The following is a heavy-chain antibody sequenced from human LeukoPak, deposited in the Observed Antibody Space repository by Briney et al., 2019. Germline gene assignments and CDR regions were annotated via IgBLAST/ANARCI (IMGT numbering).Heavy chain of an antibody. CDR1: GGSISNNW. V-gene: IGHV4-4*02. Sequence: SGTLSLTCAVTGGSISNNWWTWVRQPPGKGLEWIGEISQSARTNYNPSLKSRVTMSIDKSRNQFSLRMSSVTAADTAVYYCAGVRLGSSGFSEYFEHWGQGTLVTVSS. CDR2: ISQSART. CDR3: AGVRLGSSGFSEYFEH. J-gene: IGHJ1*01. D-gene: IGHD3-22*01.